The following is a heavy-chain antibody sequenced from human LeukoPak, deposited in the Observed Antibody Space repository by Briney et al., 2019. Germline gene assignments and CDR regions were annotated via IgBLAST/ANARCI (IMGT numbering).Heavy chain of an antibody. Sequence: SETLSLTCTVSGGSINSGGYSWSWIRQHPGKDLEWIGYIYYSGSTYYNPSLKSRVTISVDTSKNQFSLKLTSVTAADTAVYYCATGSPTTVTTNAFDIWGQGTMVTVSS. V-gene: IGHV4-31*03. CDR2: IYYSGST. CDR1: GGSINSGGYS. CDR3: ATGSPTTVTTNAFDI. D-gene: IGHD4-17*01. J-gene: IGHJ3*02.